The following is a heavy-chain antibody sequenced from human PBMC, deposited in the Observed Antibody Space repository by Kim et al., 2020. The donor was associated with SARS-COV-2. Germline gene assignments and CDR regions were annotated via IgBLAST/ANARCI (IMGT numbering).Heavy chain of an antibody. Sequence: YYADSVKGRFTIARDNSKNTLYLQMNSRRAEDTAVYYCARDTTRTYGMDVWGQGTTVTVSS. V-gene: IGHV3-53*01. CDR3: ARDTTRTYGMDV. J-gene: IGHJ6*02. D-gene: IGHD1-1*01.